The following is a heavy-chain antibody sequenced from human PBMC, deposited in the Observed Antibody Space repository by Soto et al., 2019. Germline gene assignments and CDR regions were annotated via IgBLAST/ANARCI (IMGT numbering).Heavy chain of an antibody. CDR2: IYYSGST. D-gene: IGHD3-3*01. CDR3: ARVGYDFWSGYLWKRFDY. Sequence: SETLYLTCTVSGGSISSYYWSWIRQPPGKGLEWIGYIYYSGSTNYNPSLKSRVTISVDTSKSQFSLKLSSVTAADTAVYYCARVGYDFWSGYLWKRFDYWGQGTLVTVSS. CDR1: GGSISSYY. J-gene: IGHJ4*02. V-gene: IGHV4-59*01.